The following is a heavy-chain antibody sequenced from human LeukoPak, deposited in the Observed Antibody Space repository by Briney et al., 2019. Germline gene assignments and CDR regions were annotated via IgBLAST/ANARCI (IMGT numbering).Heavy chain of an antibody. CDR1: GGSFSGYY. J-gene: IGHJ3*02. Sequence: PSETLSLTCAVYGGSFSGYYWSWIRQPPGKGLEWIGEINHSGSTNYNPSLKSRVTISVDTSKNQFSLKLSSVTAADTAVYYCAFRLVHGAFDIWGRGTMVTVSS. D-gene: IGHD6-19*01. CDR2: INHSGST. CDR3: AFRLVHGAFDI. V-gene: IGHV4-34*01.